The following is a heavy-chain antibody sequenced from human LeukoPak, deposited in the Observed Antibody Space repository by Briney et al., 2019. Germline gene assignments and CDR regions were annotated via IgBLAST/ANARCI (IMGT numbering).Heavy chain of an antibody. J-gene: IGHJ5*02. CDR1: GGSFSGYY. CDR3: ARVRGSGSYYGSWFDP. CDR2: INHSGST. D-gene: IGHD1-26*01. Sequence: SETLSLTCAVYGGSFSGYYWSWIRQPPGKGLEWIGEINHSGSTNYNPSLKSRVTISVDTSKNQFSLKLSSVTAADTAVYYCARVRGSGSYYGSWFDPWGQGTLVTVSS. V-gene: IGHV4-34*01.